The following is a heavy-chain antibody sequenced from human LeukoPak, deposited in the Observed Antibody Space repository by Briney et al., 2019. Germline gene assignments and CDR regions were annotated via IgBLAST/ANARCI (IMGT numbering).Heavy chain of an antibody. V-gene: IGHV3-48*03. CDR1: GFTFSSYE. CDR3: AREGSRSGSFD. Sequence: PGGSLRLSCAASGFTFSSYEMNWVRQPPGKGLEWVSYISSGGDTMDYADSVRGRFTISRDNAKNSLYLQMNSLRAEDTALYYCAREGSRSGSFDWGQGTLVTVSS. CDR2: ISSGGDTM. D-gene: IGHD3-22*01. J-gene: IGHJ4*02.